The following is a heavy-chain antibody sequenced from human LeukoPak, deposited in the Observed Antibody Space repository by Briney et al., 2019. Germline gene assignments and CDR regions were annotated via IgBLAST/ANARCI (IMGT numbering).Heavy chain of an antibody. J-gene: IGHJ6*03. CDR1: GYTFSDHG. Sequence: GASVKVSYKASGYTFSDHGVAWLRQAAGQGLEWMGWSGAFNGVTNYAVRFLPRLTVTTDTSTSTAYMELRSLTSDDTAIYYCARARAERNHYYYYLDVWGTGTTVTVSS. V-gene: IGHV1-18*04. D-gene: IGHD5-24*01. CDR2: SGAFNGVT. CDR3: ARARAERNHYYYYLDV.